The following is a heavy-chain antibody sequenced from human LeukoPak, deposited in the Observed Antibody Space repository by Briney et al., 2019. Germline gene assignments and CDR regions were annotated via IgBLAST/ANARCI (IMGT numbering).Heavy chain of an antibody. CDR2: IKQDGSER. J-gene: IGHJ4*02. V-gene: IGHV3-7*03. CDR1: GFRLRSLW. CDR3: ARDGLSAALDY. D-gene: IGHD2-2*01. Sequence: PGGHLRLSSAAYGFRLRSLWLSWLRPDPGKQLERVANIKQDGSERYYVDSVKGRFTVSRDNAKNSLYLQMNRLGAEDTAVYYCARDGLSAALDYWGQGTLVTVSS.